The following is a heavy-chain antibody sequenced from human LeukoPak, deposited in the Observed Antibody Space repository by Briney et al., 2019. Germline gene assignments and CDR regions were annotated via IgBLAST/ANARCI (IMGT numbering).Heavy chain of an antibody. CDR3: ARIGRLVPIGAGDLSY. D-gene: IGHD6-19*01. Sequence: PSETLSLTCTVSGGSISSSSYYWGWIRQPPGKGLEWIGSIYHSGSTYYNPSLMSRVTISVVTSKNQFSLKVNSVTAADTAVYYCARIGRLVPIGAGDLSYWGQGTLVTVSS. V-gene: IGHV4-39*01. CDR2: IYHSGST. J-gene: IGHJ4*02. CDR1: GGSISSSSYY.